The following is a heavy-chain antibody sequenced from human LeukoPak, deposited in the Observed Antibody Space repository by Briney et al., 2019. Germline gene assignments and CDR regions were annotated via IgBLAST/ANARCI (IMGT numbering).Heavy chain of an antibody. CDR1: YFTFSEYW. Sequence: GESLKISCRGSYFTFSEYWNGLGRQMPGKGLEWMGIIYPGDSDTRYSPSFEGQVTISADKSNSTAYLQWSNQKAASPSMYYCARLKGIAAAWVDPWGQGTLVTVSS. V-gene: IGHV5-51*01. CDR3: ARLKGIAAAWVDP. CDR2: IYPGDSDT. D-gene: IGHD6-13*01. J-gene: IGHJ5*02.